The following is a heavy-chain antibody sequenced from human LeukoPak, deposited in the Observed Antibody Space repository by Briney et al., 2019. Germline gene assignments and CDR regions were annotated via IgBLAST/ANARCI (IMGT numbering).Heavy chain of an antibody. V-gene: IGHV4-59*02. CDR1: GGSVSSDY. CDR3: ARSDCGGDCYSPYYYYYGMDV. Sequence: SETLSLTCTVSGGSVSSDYWIWIRRPPGKGLEWIGYSYYSGSTNYNPSLKSRVTISVDTSKNQFSLKLNSVTAADTAVYYCARSDCGGDCYSPYYYYYGMDVWGQGTTVTVSS. J-gene: IGHJ6*02. CDR2: SYYSGST. D-gene: IGHD2-21*02.